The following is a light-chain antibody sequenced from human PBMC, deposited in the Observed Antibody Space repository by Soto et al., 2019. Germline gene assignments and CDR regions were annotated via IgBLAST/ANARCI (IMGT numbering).Light chain of an antibody. J-gene: IGKJ2*01. CDR3: QQYNNWPPYT. Sequence: EIVMTQSPATLSVSPGERATLSCRASQSVNSNLAWYQQKPGQAPSLLIYGASTRATGVPARFSGSGSGTEFPITISSLQSEDFVVYYCQQYNNWPPYTFGQGTKLEIK. CDR2: GAS. V-gene: IGKV3-15*01. CDR1: QSVNSN.